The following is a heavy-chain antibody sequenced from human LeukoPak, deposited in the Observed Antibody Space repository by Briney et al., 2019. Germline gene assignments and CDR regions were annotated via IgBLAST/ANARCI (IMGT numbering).Heavy chain of an antibody. CDR3: ARPRGSYWYFDL. Sequence: PGGSLRLSCAASAFTFSNYGMSWVRQAPRKGLEWVSGISASGGSTYYADSVKGRFTISRDNSKNTLYLQINSLRAEDTAVYYCARPRGSYWYFDLWGRGTLVTVSS. J-gene: IGHJ2*01. D-gene: IGHD2-15*01. CDR2: ISASGGST. V-gene: IGHV3-23*01. CDR1: AFTFSNYG.